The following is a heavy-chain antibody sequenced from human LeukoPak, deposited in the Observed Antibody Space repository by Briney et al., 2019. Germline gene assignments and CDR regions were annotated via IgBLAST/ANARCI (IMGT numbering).Heavy chain of an antibody. CDR2: IWYDGSNK. D-gene: IGHD3-10*01. CDR3: ARDGHYSGSGSPFYFDY. CDR1: GFTFSSYG. J-gene: IGHJ4*02. Sequence: PGGSLRLSCAASGFTFSSYGMHWVRQAPGKGLEWVAVIWYDGSNKYYAESVKGRFTISRDNSKNTLYLQMNSLRAEDTAVYYCARDGHYSGSGSPFYFDYWGQGTLVTVSS. V-gene: IGHV3-33*01.